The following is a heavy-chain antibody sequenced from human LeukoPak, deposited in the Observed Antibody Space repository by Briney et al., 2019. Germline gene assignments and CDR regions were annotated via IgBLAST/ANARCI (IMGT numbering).Heavy chain of an antibody. D-gene: IGHD3-10*01. Sequence: SGTLSLTFPVSVYSIISGYCCGWIRQPPGKGVEWIGSISQSWSTYYNPSLRGRDIIPLHTSKHQFSVNLNSVTATDTAVYYCARVEGWGVVCTTRRFDYGGREPRVPVPS. J-gene: IGHJ4*02. CDR3: ARVEGWGVVCTTRRFDY. V-gene: IGHV4-38-2*02. CDR1: VYSIISGYC. CDR2: ISQSWST.